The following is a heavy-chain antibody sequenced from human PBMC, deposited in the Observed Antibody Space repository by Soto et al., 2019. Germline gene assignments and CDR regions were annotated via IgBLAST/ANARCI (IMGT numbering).Heavy chain of an antibody. D-gene: IGHD4-17*01. J-gene: IGHJ4*02. CDR2: IIAIFGTA. CDR1: GGTFSSYA. V-gene: IGHV1-69*01. CDR3: AINDYGDYTLGY. Sequence: QVQLVQAGAEVKKPGSSVKVSCKASGGTFSSYAIICVRQAPGQGLEWMGGIIAIFGTANYAQKFQGRVTITADESTSTAYMELSSMRSEATAGYYCAINDYGDYTLGYWGQGTLVTVSS.